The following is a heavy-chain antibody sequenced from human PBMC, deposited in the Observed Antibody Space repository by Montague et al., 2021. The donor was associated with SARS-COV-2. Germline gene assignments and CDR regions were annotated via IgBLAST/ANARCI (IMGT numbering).Heavy chain of an antibody. CDR1: GGSISSYY. Sequence: SETLSLTCTVSGGSISSYYWNWIRQPPGKGLEWIGYIYYSGRTNXNPSLKSRVTISVDTSKNQFSLKLNSVTAADTAVYYCARGGGSGYRYYFDYWGQGSLVTVSS. J-gene: IGHJ4*02. CDR3: ARGGGSGYRYYFDY. D-gene: IGHD3-22*01. CDR2: IYYSGRT. V-gene: IGHV4-59*01.